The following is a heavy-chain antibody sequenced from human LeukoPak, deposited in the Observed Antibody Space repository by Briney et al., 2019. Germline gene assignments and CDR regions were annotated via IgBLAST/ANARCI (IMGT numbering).Heavy chain of an antibody. J-gene: IGHJ4*02. CDR3: ARESEEGYCSSTSCYLDY. Sequence: ASVKVSCKASGYTFTSYYMHWVRQAPGQGLEWMGRINPSGGSTSYAQKFQGRVTMTRDTSTSTVYMELSSLRSEDTAVYYCARESEEGYCSSTSCYLDYWGQGTLVTVSS. V-gene: IGHV1-46*01. CDR2: INPSGGST. D-gene: IGHD2-2*01. CDR1: GYTFTSYY.